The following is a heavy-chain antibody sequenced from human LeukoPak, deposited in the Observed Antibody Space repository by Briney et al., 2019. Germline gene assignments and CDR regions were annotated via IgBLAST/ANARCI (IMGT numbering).Heavy chain of an antibody. V-gene: IGHV3-21*01. J-gene: IGHJ4*02. CDR1: GFTFSIYG. D-gene: IGHD1-26*01. CDR3: ARDRGSYQPYFDY. CDR2: LTPSTTYI. Sequence: PGGSLRLSCVASGFTFSIYGIDWVRQAPGKGLEWILSLTPSTTYIYYADSVKGRFTISRDNSKNTLYLQMNSLRAEDTAVYYCARDRGSYQPYFDYWGQGTLVTVSS.